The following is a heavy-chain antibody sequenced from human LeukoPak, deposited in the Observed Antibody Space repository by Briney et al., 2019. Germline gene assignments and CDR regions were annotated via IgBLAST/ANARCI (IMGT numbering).Heavy chain of an antibody. CDR1: GGTFSSYT. D-gene: IGHD6-13*01. Sequence: SVKLSCTASGGTFSSYTISWVRQAPGQGLEWMGRIIPILGIANYAQKFQGRVTITADKSTSTAYMELSSLRSEDTAVYYCAREGSYQQLAPLEGLFDWFDPWGQGTLVTVSS. CDR2: IIPILGIA. CDR3: AREGSYQQLAPLEGLFDWFDP. V-gene: IGHV1-69*04. J-gene: IGHJ5*02.